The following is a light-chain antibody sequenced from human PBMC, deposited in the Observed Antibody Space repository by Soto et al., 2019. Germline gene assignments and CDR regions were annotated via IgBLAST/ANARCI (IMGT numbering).Light chain of an antibody. J-gene: IGKJ3*01. Sequence: EIVLTQSPGTLSLSPGERATLSCRASQSVSYTFFAWYQQKPGQTPRLLIYAASTRASGIPDRFSGSGSGTEFALTISRLEPEDFALYYCQQYGDSPFTFGPGTRVDMK. CDR2: AAS. CDR3: QQYGDSPFT. V-gene: IGKV3-20*01. CDR1: QSVSYTF.